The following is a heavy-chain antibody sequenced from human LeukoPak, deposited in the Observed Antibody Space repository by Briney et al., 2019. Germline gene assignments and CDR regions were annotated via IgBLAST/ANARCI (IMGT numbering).Heavy chain of an antibody. V-gene: IGHV3-30-3*01. Sequence: GGSLRLSCAASGFTFSSYAMHWVRQAPGKGLEWVAVISYDGSNKYYADSVKGRFTISRDNSKNTLYLQMNSLRAEDTAVYYCARVMATGTVDYWGQGTLVTVSS. CDR1: GFTFSSYA. CDR2: ISYDGSNK. D-gene: IGHD1-1*01. J-gene: IGHJ4*02. CDR3: ARVMATGTVDY.